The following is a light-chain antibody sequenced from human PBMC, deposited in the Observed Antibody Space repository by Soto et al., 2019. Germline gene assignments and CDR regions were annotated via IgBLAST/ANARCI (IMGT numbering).Light chain of an antibody. Sequence: EIVLTQSPGTLSLSSGERATLSCRANQSVDDDFLAWYQRRPGQAPRLLIYGASTRASGIPQRFSGGGSGTDFTLTISRLEPEDFAVYYCQQYGGSPLTFCQGTRLEIK. CDR2: GAS. CDR3: QQYGGSPLT. V-gene: IGKV3-20*01. J-gene: IGKJ5*01. CDR1: QSVDDDF.